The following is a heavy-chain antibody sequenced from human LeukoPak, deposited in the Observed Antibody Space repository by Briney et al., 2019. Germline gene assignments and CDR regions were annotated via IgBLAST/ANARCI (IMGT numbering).Heavy chain of an antibody. V-gene: IGHV4-34*01. CDR3: ARIHRYCSGGACYVLDN. D-gene: IGHD2-15*01. CDR2: INHSGST. J-gene: IGHJ4*02. Sequence: SETLSLTCAVYGGSFSGYYWSWIRQPPGKGLEWIGEINHSGSTNYNPSLKSRVTISVDTSNNQFSLKLSSVTAADTAVYYCARIHRYCSGGACYVLDNWGQGTLVAVSS. CDR1: GGSFSGYY.